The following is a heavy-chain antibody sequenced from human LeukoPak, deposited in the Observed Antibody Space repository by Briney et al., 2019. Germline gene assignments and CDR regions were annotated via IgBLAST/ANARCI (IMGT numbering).Heavy chain of an antibody. CDR3: AKIPSATESFDY. V-gene: IGHV3-74*01. Sequence: GGSLRLSCAASGLTFSSHWMHWVRQAPGKGLVWVSRITNDGSSTTYADSVKGRFTISRDNAKNMLYLQMDSLRAEDTAIYYCAKIPSATESFDYWGQGTLVTVSS. CDR2: ITNDGSST. J-gene: IGHJ4*02. D-gene: IGHD5-12*01. CDR1: GLTFSSHW.